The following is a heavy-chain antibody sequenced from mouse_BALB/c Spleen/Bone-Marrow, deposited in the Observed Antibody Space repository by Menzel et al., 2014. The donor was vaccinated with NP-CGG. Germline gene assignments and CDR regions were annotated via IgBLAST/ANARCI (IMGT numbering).Heavy chain of an antibody. CDR2: INPSTGYT. CDR1: GYTFTNYW. CDR3: ARRDGSSYSFVY. D-gene: IGHD1-1*01. J-gene: IGHJ3*01. Sequence: QVQLQQSGAELAKPGASVKMSCKASGYTFTNYWMHWVKQRPGQGPEWIGYINPSTGYTKYNQKFKDKATLTADKSSSAAYMQLSSLTAEDSAVYYCARRDGSSYSFVYWGQGTLVTVSA. V-gene: IGHV1-7*01.